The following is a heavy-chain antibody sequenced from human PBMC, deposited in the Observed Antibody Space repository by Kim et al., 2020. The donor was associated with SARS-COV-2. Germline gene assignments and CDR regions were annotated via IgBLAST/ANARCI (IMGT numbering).Heavy chain of an antibody. Sequence: GSEKYYVDSVKGRFTISRDNAKNSLYLQMNSLRAEDTAVYYCARARGFDYWGQGTLVTVSS. D-gene: IGHD3-10*01. V-gene: IGHV3-7*01. CDR2: GSEK. CDR3: ARARGFDY. J-gene: IGHJ4*02.